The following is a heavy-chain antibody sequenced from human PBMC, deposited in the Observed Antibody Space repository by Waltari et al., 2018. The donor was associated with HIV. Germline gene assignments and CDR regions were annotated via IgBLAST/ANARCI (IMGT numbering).Heavy chain of an antibody. V-gene: IGHV3-30*11. J-gene: IGHJ4*02. CDR3: ARWNLWSLDY. CDR1: GFTFSSYA. Sequence: QVQLVESGGGVVQPGRSLRPSCAASGFTFSSYAIHWVRQAAGKGLEWVAVISYDGSKKYYADSVKGRFTISRDNSKNTLYLQMNSLRAEDTAVYYCARWNLWSLDYWGQGTLVTVSS. CDR2: ISYDGSKK. D-gene: IGHD3-10*01.